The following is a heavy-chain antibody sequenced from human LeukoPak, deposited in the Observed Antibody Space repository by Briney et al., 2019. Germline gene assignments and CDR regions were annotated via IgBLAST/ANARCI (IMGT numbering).Heavy chain of an antibody. CDR3: AKGYHIYSYVVSFGHY. J-gene: IGHJ4*02. Sequence: GRSLRLSCEASGFTLSDYAMHWVRQAPGKGLEWVSIISRDGSDENYADSVRGRFTISRDNSKNTLYLQLNSLRAEDTAVYYCAKGYHIYSYVVSFGHYWGQGPLVTVSS. CDR1: GFTLSDYA. V-gene: IGHV3-30*18. CDR2: ISRDGSDE. D-gene: IGHD5-18*01.